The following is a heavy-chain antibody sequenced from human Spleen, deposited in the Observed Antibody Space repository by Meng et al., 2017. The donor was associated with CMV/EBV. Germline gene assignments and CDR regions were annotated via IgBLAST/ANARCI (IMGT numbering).Heavy chain of an antibody. Sequence: ASVKVSCKTSGYAFINYDILWVRQASGQGLEWLGRMSPNSGTTDYAQKFQGRVTITRNISISTVYMELSSLKSEDTAVYYCARADQLLYRPWDQGTLVTVSS. CDR1: GYAFINYD. V-gene: IGHV1-8*01. CDR3: ARADQLLYRP. CDR2: MSPNSGTT. J-gene: IGHJ5*02. D-gene: IGHD3-10*01.